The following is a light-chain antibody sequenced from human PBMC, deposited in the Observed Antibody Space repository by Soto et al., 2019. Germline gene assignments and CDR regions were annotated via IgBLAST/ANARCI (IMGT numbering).Light chain of an antibody. CDR2: GAS. J-gene: IGKJ1*01. Sequence: EIVLTQSPGTLSLSPGERATLSCRASQTVTSTFLAWYQQKPGQAPRLLIYGASRRATGIPDRFSGSRSGTDFTLNITILEPEDFAVYYCHQYDSSRTFGQGTKVEMK. CDR3: HQYDSSRT. V-gene: IGKV3-20*01. CDR1: QTVTSTF.